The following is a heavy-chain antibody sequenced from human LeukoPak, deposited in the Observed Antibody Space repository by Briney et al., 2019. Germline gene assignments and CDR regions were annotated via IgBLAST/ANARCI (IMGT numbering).Heavy chain of an antibody. CDR1: GFTFSSYA. V-gene: IGHV3-23*01. CDR3: AKALGVVVIGHAIHY. D-gene: IGHD3-22*01. Sequence: GGSLRLSCAASGFTFSSYAMSWVRQAPGKGLEWVSAISCSGGSTYYADSVKGGFTISRDNCKNTLYLQPNRLRAEDTAVYYCAKALGVVVIGHAIHYWGGGTLVTVSS. J-gene: IGHJ4*02. CDR2: ISCSGGST.